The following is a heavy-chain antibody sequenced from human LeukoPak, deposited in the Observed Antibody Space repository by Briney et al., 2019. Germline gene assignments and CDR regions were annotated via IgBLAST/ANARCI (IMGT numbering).Heavy chain of an antibody. V-gene: IGHV3-30*02. Sequence: GGSLRLSCAASGFTFRNYGILWVRQAPGKGLEWVAFIRDDRINKFYADSVKGRFTISGDNSKNTLYLQMDSLRAEDTAVYYCAKDKGNYRGFDYWGQGTLVTVSS. D-gene: IGHD4-11*01. CDR3: AKDKGNYRGFDY. J-gene: IGHJ4*02. CDR1: GFTFRNYG. CDR2: IRDDRINK.